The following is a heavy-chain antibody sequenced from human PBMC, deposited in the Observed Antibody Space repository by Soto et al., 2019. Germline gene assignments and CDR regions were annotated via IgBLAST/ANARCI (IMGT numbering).Heavy chain of an antibody. J-gene: IGHJ4*02. V-gene: IGHV4-59*01. CDR1: GGSISSYY. D-gene: IGHD6-19*01. Sequence: LSLTCTVSGGSISSYYWSWIRQPPGKGLEWIGYIYYSGSTNYNPSLKSRVTISVDTSKNQFSLKLSSVTAADTAVYYCARVDSSGWYPPSWYFDYWGQGTLVTVSS. CDR2: IYYSGST. CDR3: ARVDSSGWYPPSWYFDY.